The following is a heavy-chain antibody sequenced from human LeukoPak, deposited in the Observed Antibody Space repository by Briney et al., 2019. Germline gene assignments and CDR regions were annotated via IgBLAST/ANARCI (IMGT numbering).Heavy chain of an antibody. V-gene: IGHV1-18*01. J-gene: IGHJ4*02. CDR3: ARAPPRITMIGIGDY. CDR1: GYTFTSYG. Sequence: ASVKVSCKASGYTFTSYGISRVRQAPGQGLEWMGWISAYNGNTNYAQKLQGRVTMTTDTSTSTAYMELRSLRSDDTAVYYCARAPPRITMIGIGDYWGQGTLVTVSS. CDR2: ISAYNGNT. D-gene: IGHD3-22*01.